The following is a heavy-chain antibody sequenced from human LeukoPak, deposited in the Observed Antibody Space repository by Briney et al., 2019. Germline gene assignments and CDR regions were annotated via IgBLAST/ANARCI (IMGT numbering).Heavy chain of an antibody. CDR2: IYYSGST. CDR3: AREWPGDCSSTSCYTANWFDP. Sequence: SETLSLTCTVSGGSISSYYWSWIRQPPGKGLEWIGYIYYSGSTNYNPSLKSRVTISVDTSKNQFSLKLSSVTAADTAVYYCAREWPGDCSSTSCYTANWFDPWGQGTLVTVSS. D-gene: IGHD2-2*02. CDR1: GGSISSYY. J-gene: IGHJ5*02. V-gene: IGHV4-59*01.